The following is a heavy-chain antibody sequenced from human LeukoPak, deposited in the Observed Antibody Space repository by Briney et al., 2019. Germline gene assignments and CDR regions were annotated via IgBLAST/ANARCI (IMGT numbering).Heavy chain of an antibody. D-gene: IGHD2-2*01. CDR1: GYTFTSYD. CDR3: ARVPYCSSTSCYEGAFDI. V-gene: IGHV1-8*01. CDR2: MNPNSGNT. Sequence: ASVKVSCKASGYTFTSYDINWVRQATGQGLEWMGWMNPNSGNTGYAQKFQGRVTMTRNTSISTAYMELSSLRSEDTAVYYCARVPYCSSTSCYEGAFDIWGQGTMVTVSS. J-gene: IGHJ3*02.